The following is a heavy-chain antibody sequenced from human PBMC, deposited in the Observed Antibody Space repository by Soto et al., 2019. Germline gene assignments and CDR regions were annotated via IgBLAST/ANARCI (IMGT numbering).Heavy chain of an antibody. CDR3: ARVEGIAAPPAFDY. D-gene: IGHD6-13*01. CDR2: ISAYNGNT. J-gene: IGHJ4*02. V-gene: IGHV1-18*01. CDR1: GYTFTSYG. Sequence: ASVEVSCKASGYTFTSYGISWVRQAPGQGLEWMGWISAYNGNTNYAQKLQGRVTMTTDTSTSTAYMELRSLRSDDTAVYYCARVEGIAAPPAFDYWGQGTLVTVSS.